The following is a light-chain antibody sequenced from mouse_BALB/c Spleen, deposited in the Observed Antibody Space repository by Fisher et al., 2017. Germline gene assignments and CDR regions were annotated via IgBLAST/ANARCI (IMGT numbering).Light chain of an antibody. Sequence: IVITQTTAIMSASLGEKVTMSCRASSSVSYMYWYQQKPGSSPRLWIYSTSNLASGVPARFSGSGSGTFYSLTISSVEAEDAATYYCQQWSSYPLTFGAGTKLELK. CDR2: STS. CDR1: SSVSY. CDR3: QQWSSYPLT. V-gene: IGKV4-55*01. J-gene: IGKJ5*01.